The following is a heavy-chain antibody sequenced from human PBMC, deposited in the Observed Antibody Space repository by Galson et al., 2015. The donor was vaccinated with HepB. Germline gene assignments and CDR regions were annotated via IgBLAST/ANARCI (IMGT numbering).Heavy chain of an antibody. D-gene: IGHD3-22*01. Sequence: SLRLSCAASGFTFSNAWMSWVRQAPGKGLEWVGRIKSKTDGGTTDYAAPVKGRFTISRDDSKNTLYLQMSSLKTEDTAVYYCTTDRYYYDSSGYLRYFQHWGQGTLVTVSS. J-gene: IGHJ1*01. CDR1: GFTFSNAW. V-gene: IGHV3-15*01. CDR3: TTDRYYYDSSGYLRYFQH. CDR2: IKSKTDGGTT.